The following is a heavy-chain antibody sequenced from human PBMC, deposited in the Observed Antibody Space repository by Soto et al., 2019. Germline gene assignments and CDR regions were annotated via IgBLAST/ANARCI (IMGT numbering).Heavy chain of an antibody. CDR1: GDTFSSFA. CDR2: IIPIFEIT. V-gene: IGHV1-69*10. D-gene: IGHD4-17*01. Sequence: GASVKVSCKASGDTFSSFAINWVRQAPGQGLEWMGGIIPIFEITDYAQKFQGRVTITADRSTNTGYMELRSLRSEDTAIYFCARAQTTVTASPWFDPWGQGTLVTVSS. CDR3: ARAQTTVTASPWFDP. J-gene: IGHJ5*02.